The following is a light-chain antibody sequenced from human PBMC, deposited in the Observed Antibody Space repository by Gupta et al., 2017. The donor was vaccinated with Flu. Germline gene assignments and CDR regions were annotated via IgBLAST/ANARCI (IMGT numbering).Light chain of an antibody. CDR1: SSDVGGYNY. Sequence: QSALTQPRSVSVSPGQSVTISCTGTSSDVGGYNYVSWYQQHPGKAPKLMIYDVSKRPSGVPDRFSGSKSGTTASLTISGLQAEDEADYYCCSYASSYTWVFGGGTKLTVL. CDR3: CSYASSYTWV. J-gene: IGLJ3*02. V-gene: IGLV2-11*01. CDR2: DVS.